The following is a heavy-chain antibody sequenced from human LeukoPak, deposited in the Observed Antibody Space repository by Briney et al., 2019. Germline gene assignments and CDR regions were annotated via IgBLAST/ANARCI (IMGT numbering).Heavy chain of an antibody. CDR1: GFTFKNYA. D-gene: IGHD3-22*01. Sequence: SGGSLRLSCATSGFTFKNYAMNWVRQAPGKGLEWVSSVSGDSTDIYYADSVMGRSTISRDNAKNSLYLQINSLRAEDTAIYYCARRGYSDSSGYDYWGQGTLVIVSS. CDR3: ARRGYSDSSGYDY. CDR2: VSGDSTDI. J-gene: IGHJ4*02. V-gene: IGHV3-21*01.